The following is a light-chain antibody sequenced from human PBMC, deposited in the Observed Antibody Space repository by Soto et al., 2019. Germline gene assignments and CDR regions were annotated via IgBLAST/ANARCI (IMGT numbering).Light chain of an antibody. CDR1: SSNIGAGFE. J-gene: IGLJ2*01. V-gene: IGLV1-40*01. Sequence: QSVLTQPPSVSGAPGHRVTISCSGGSSNIGAGFEEHWYQQFPGRAPKLLIFGNSNRPSGVSDRFSGSKSGTSASLAISGLQAEDEADYHCQSYDNSLSGVVFGGGTKLTVL. CDR3: QSYDNSLSGVV. CDR2: GNS.